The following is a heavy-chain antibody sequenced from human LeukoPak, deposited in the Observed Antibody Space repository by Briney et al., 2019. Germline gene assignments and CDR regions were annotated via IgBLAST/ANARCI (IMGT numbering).Heavy chain of an antibody. Sequence: ASVKVSCKASGYTFTGYYMHWVRQAPGQGLEWMGWINPNSGGTNYAQKLQGRVTMTRDTSISTAYMELSRLRSDDTAVYYCARDPGAGYFDSDAFDIWGQGTMVTVSS. CDR2: INPNSGGT. V-gene: IGHV1-2*02. CDR3: ARDPGAGYFDSDAFDI. CDR1: GYTFTGYY. J-gene: IGHJ3*02. D-gene: IGHD3-9*01.